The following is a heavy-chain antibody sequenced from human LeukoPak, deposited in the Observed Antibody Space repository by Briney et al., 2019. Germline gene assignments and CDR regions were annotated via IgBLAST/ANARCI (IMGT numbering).Heavy chain of an antibody. V-gene: IGHV3-21*06. CDR3: AKIAGMATMGRDYFDY. D-gene: IGHD5-24*01. CDR1: GFTFSSYT. J-gene: IGHJ4*02. CDR2: ISSSSSYI. Sequence: GGSLRLSCEASGFTFSSYTMNWVRRAPGKGLEWVSSISSSSSYIYYADSMKGRFTISRDNAKNSLYLQMNSPRAEDTAVYYCAKIAGMATMGRDYFDYWGQGTLVTVSS.